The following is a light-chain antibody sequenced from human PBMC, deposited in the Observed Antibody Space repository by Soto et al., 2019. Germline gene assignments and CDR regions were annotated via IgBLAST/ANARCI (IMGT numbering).Light chain of an antibody. CDR3: QQYNDWPPWT. Sequence: EVVVTQSPATLSLSPGERASLSCRASQSVNSNLAWYQQKPGQAPRLLIYGASTRATGIPARFSGTGPATEFPLTISSLQSEDSAVYYCQQYNDWPPWTFGQGTKVEIK. CDR1: QSVNSN. J-gene: IGKJ1*01. V-gene: IGKV3D-15*01. CDR2: GAS.